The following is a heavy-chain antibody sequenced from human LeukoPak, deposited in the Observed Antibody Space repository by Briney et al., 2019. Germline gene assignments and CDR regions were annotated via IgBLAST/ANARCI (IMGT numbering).Heavy chain of an antibody. CDR2: IYYHENT. Sequence: SETLSLTCTVSGGSISSSSDYWGWIRQAPGKGLEWIGSIYYHENTYYNSSLKSRVTISVDTSKNQFPLKLNSVTAADTAVYYCARGRLPADGKYYFDYWGQGTLVTVSS. V-gene: IGHV4-39*06. CDR3: ARGRLPADGKYYFDY. D-gene: IGHD6-13*01. CDR1: GGSISSSSDY. J-gene: IGHJ4*02.